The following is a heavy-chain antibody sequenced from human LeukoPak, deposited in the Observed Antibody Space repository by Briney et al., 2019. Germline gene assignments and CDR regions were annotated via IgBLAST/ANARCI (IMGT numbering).Heavy chain of an antibody. J-gene: IGHJ4*02. CDR3: ARVGDYALKD. V-gene: IGHV4-4*07. D-gene: IGHD3-16*01. CDR2: IQTSGST. Sequence: SETLSLTCTVSGGSISSYYWSWIRQPTGKGLEWIGRIQTSGSTNYNPSLKSRVTMSVDTSKNQCTLKLFSVTTADTAVYYCARVGDYALKDWGQGTLVTVSS. CDR1: GGSISSYY.